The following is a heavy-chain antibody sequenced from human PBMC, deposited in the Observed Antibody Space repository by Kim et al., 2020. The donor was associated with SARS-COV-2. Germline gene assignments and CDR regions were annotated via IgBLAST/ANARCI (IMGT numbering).Heavy chain of an antibody. J-gene: IGHJ5*02. CDR3: ARDLHNWNYRRAKYNWFDH. CDR1: GFTFSSYS. CDR2: ISSSSSYI. V-gene: IGHV3-21*01. Sequence: GGSLRLSCAASGFTFSSYSMNWVRQAPGKGLEWVSSISSSSSYIYYADSVKGRFTISRDNAKNSLYLQMNSLRAEDTAVYYCARDLHNWNYRRAKYNWFDHWGQGTLVTVSS. D-gene: IGHD1-7*01.